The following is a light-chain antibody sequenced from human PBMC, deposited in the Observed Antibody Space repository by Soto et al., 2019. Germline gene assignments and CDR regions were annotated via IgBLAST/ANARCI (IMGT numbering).Light chain of an antibody. CDR1: QSVSSTS. V-gene: IGKV3-20*01. Sequence: EIGLTQSPGTLSLSPGERATLSCRASQSVSSTSLAWYQPKPGQAPRLLIHGTSNRATGIPDRFSGSGSGTDFTLTISRLEPEDFAVYYCQHYGTSPLFTFGPGTKVYIK. CDR2: GTS. J-gene: IGKJ3*01. CDR3: QHYGTSPLFT.